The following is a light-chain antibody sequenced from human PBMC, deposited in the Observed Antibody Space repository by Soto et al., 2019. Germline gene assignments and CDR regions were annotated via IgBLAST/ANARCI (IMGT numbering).Light chain of an antibody. CDR1: QSVGGD. J-gene: IGKJ5*01. CDR2: GAS. CDR3: QQRNIWPPVT. Sequence: ERVMTQSPATLFVSPGERANLSCRASQSVGGDLAWYQQKPGQAPRLLIYGASSRAPGVPARFSGSGSGTEFTLTITGLQSEDSAVYYCQQRNIWPPVTFGQGTRLEIK. V-gene: IGKV3-15*01.